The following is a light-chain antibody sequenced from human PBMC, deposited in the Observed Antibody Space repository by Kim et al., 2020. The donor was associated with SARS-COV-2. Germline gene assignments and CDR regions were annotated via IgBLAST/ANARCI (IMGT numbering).Light chain of an antibody. Sequence: VSPGDRATLSCRASESVSSNLAWYQQSPGQAPRLLMFAASTRAAGIPARFSGSGSGTEFTLTISSLQSEDLAVYYCHQYHNWPRTFGQGTKVDIK. CDR1: ESVSSN. J-gene: IGKJ1*01. CDR3: HQYHNWPRT. CDR2: AAS. V-gene: IGKV3-15*01.